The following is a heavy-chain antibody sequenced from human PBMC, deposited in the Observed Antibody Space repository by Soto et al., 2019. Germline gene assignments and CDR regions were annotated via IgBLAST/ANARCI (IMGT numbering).Heavy chain of an antibody. D-gene: IGHD3-16*01. CDR2: ISYDGSQK. Sequence: VGSLRLSCAASGFTFSSYGMHWVRQAPGKGQEWVAIISYDGSQKYYGDSVKGRFTISRDNSKNTLFLQMNSLRAEDTAVYYCAKDRVESGLGEVDYWGQGTLVTVSS. CDR1: GFTFSSYG. V-gene: IGHV3-30*18. J-gene: IGHJ4*02. CDR3: AKDRVESGLGEVDY.